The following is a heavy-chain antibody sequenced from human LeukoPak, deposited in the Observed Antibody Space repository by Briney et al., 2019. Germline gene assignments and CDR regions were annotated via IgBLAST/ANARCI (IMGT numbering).Heavy chain of an antibody. CDR1: GYTFTSYY. Sequence: GASVKVSCKASGYTFTSYYMHWVRQAPGQGLEWMGIINPSGGSTGYAQKFQGRVTMTRDMSTSTVYMELSSLRSEDTAVYYCARADYGSGSVDYWGQGTLVTVSS. CDR3: ARADYGSGSVDY. V-gene: IGHV1-46*01. D-gene: IGHD3-10*01. J-gene: IGHJ4*02. CDR2: INPSGGST.